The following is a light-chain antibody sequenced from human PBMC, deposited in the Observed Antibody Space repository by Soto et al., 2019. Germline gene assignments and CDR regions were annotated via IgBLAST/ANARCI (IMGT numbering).Light chain of an antibody. CDR2: AAS. V-gene: IGKV1-39*01. J-gene: IGKJ4*01. Sequence: DIQMTQSPSSLSASVGDRVTITGRASQSISGYLNWYQQKPGKAPKLLIYAASSLQSGVPSRFSGSGSGTDFTLTISSLQPEDFATYYCQQSYSMPRTFGGGTKVEIK. CDR1: QSISGY. CDR3: QQSYSMPRT.